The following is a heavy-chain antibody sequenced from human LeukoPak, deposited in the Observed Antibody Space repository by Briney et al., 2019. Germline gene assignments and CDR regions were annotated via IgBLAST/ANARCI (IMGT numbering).Heavy chain of an antibody. V-gene: IGHV1-46*01. CDR1: GYTFTSYY. Sequence: ASVKVSCKASGYTFTSYYMHWVRQAPGQGLEWMGIINPIGGSTSYAQKFQGRVTMTRDTSTSTVYMEMRSLRSEDTDVYYCARDRSRDAFDIWGQGTMVTVSS. CDR2: INPIGGST. CDR3: ARDRSRDAFDI. D-gene: IGHD2-15*01. J-gene: IGHJ3*02.